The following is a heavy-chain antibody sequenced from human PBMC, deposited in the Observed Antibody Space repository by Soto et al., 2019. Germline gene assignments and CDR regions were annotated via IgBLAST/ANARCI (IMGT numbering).Heavy chain of an antibody. CDR2: IYYSGST. CDR1: GGSISSYY. CDR3: ATDSGSGSYSYNYFDP. D-gene: IGHD3-10*01. V-gene: IGHV4-59*01. Sequence: SETLSLTCTVSGGSISSYYWNWIRQPPGKGLEWIGYIYYSGSTNYNPSLKSRVTISIDAPKNQLSLKLNSVTAADTAVYYCATDSGSGSYSYNYFDPWGQGTLVTVSS. J-gene: IGHJ5*02.